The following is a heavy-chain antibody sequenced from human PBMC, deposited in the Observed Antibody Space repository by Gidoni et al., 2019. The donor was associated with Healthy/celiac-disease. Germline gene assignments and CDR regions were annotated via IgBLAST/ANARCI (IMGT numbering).Heavy chain of an antibody. CDR2: ISGSGGST. Sequence: VQLLESGGGLVQPGGSLRLPCAATGFTFSSYAMSWVRQAPGKGLEWVSAISGSGGSTYYADSVEGRFTISRDNSKNTLYLQMNSLRAEDTAVYYCATYPNYYDSSGYRIYWGQGTLVTVSS. J-gene: IGHJ4*02. D-gene: IGHD3-22*01. CDR3: ATYPNYYDSSGYRIY. V-gene: IGHV3-23*01. CDR1: GFTFSSYA.